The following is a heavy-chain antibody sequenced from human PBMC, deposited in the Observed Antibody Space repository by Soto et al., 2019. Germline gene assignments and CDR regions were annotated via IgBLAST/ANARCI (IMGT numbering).Heavy chain of an antibody. CDR1: GFTFSSYW. J-gene: IGHJ4*02. V-gene: IGHV3-7*03. CDR3: AKGMFSSSPAAAGSFDY. CDR2: IKQDGSEK. Sequence: GGSLRLSCAASGFTFSSYWMSWVRQAPGKGLEWVANIKQDGSEKYYVDSVKGRFTISRDNAKNSLYLQMNSLRAEDTAVYYCAKGMFSSSPAAAGSFDYWGQGALVTVSS. D-gene: IGHD3-10*01.